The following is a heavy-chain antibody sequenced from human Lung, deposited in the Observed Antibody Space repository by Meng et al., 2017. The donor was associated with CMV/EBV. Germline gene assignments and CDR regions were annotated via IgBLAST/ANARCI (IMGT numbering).Heavy chain of an antibody. CDR1: GFTFSNAW. Sequence: GGSXRLSCAASGFTFSNAWMSWVRQAPGKGLEWVGRIKSKTDGGTTDYAAPVKGRFTISRDDSKNTLYLQMNSLKTEDTAVYYCTTGRDVGATTGPWGQGXLVTVSS. J-gene: IGHJ5*02. V-gene: IGHV3-15*01. CDR2: IKSKTDGGTT. CDR3: TTGRDVGATTGP. D-gene: IGHD1-26*01.